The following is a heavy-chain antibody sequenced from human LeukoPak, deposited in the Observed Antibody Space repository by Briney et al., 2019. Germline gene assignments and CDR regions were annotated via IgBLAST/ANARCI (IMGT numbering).Heavy chain of an antibody. J-gene: IGHJ4*02. Sequence: GGSLRLFCAACGFTFNSYAMNWVRQARGKGLEGVSICGSGSDTYNADYVKVRFTISRDNSKNTRYLQMNSLRAEDTAVYYCAKARGATYGTYYFDYWGQGTLVTVSS. CDR2: ICGSGSDT. V-gene: IGHV3-23*01. CDR1: GFTFNSYA. CDR3: AKARGATYGTYYFDY. D-gene: IGHD4/OR15-4a*01.